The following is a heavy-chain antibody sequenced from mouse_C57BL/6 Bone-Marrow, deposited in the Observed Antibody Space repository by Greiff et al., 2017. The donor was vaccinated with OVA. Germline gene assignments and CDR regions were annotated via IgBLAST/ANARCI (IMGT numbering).Heavy chain of an antibody. J-gene: IGHJ1*03. D-gene: IGHD2-2*01. CDR3: ARREGYDWYFDV. V-gene: IGHV5-6*02. Sequence: EVKLMESGGDLVKPGGSLKLSCAASGFTFSSYGMSWVRQTPDKRLEWVATISSGGSYTYYPDSVKGRFTISRDNAKNTLYLQMSSLKSEDTAMYYCARREGYDWYFDVWGTGTTVTVSS. CDR1: GFTFSSYG. CDR2: ISSGGSYT.